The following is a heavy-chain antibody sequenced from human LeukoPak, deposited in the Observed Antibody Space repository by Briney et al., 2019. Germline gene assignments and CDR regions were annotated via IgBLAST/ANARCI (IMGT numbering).Heavy chain of an antibody. V-gene: IGHV4-34*01. CDR2: INHSGST. Sequence: SETLSLTCAVYGGSFSGYSWSWIRQPPGKGLEWIGEINHSGSTNYNPSLKSRVTISVDTSKNQFSLKLSSVTAADTAVYYCARGSSGDDFDYWGQGTLVTVSS. CDR3: ARGSSGDDFDY. D-gene: IGHD2-21*01. CDR1: GGSFSGYS. J-gene: IGHJ4*02.